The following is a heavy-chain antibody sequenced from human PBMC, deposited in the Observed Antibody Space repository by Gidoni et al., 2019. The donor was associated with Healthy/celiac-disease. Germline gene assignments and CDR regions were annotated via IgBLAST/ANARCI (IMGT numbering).Heavy chain of an antibody. CDR3: AREGYCSGGSCSEYFQH. CDR1: GFTVSRNY. V-gene: IGHV3-66*02. CDR2: IYSGGST. D-gene: IGHD2-15*01. J-gene: IGHJ1*01. Sequence: EVQLVGSGGGLVQPGGSLRLSCAASGFTVSRNYMSWVRQAPGKGLEWVSVIYSGGSTYYADSVKGRFTISRDNSKNTLYLQMNSLRAEDTAVYYCAREGYCSGGSCSEYFQHWGQGTLVTVSS.